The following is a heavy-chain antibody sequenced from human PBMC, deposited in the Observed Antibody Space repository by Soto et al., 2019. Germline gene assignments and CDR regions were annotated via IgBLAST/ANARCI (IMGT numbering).Heavy chain of an antibody. V-gene: IGHV1-2*02. Sequence: GASVKVSCKAAGYTFTGYYMHWVRQAPGQGLEWMGWINPNIGGTNYAQKCQGRVTMTRDTSISTAYMELSRLRSDDRAVYYCARELVVGATPESFDYWGQGPLVTVSS. CDR3: ARELVVGATPESFDY. J-gene: IGHJ4*02. D-gene: IGHD1-26*01. CDR1: GYTFTGYY. CDR2: INPNIGGT.